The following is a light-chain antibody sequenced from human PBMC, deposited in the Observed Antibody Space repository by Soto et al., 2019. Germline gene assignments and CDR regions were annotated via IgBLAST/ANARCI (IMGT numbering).Light chain of an antibody. CDR1: QNITNN. V-gene: IGKV1-33*01. Sequence: IQMTQSPSTLSGSIGDRVTITCQASQNITNNLSWYQQKPGKAPNLLIYHASKLAKGVTSRFSGSGSGTDFSFIITSLQREDLATYYCQQYYGLPPLTFGQGTRLEIK. CDR3: QQYYGLPPLT. CDR2: HAS. J-gene: IGKJ5*01.